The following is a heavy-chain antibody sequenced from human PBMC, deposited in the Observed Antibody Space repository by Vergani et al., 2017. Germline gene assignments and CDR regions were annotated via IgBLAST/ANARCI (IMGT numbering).Heavy chain of an antibody. CDR3: AKEDSSGWYGDKCMDV. D-gene: IGHD6-19*01. CDR1: GFTFSSYA. CDR2: ISGSGGST. Sequence: EVQLLESGGGLVQPGGSLRLSCAASGFTFSSYAMSWVRQAPGKGLEWVSAISGSGGSTYYADSVKGRFTISRDNSKNTLYLQMNSLRADDTAVYYCAKEDSSGWYGDKCMDVWGQGTTVTVSS. J-gene: IGHJ6*02. V-gene: IGHV3-23*01.